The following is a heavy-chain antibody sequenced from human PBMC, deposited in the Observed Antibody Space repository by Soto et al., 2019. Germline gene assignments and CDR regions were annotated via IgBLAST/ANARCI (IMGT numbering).Heavy chain of an antibody. J-gene: IGHJ4*02. CDR3: ASSLDSSPLSLLSY. CDR1: GYTFTSYD. V-gene: IGHV1-8*01. Sequence: QVQLVQSGAEVKKPGASVKVSCKASGYTFTSYDINWVRQATGQGLEWMGWMNPNSGNTGYAQKFQGRVTMTRNTSISTAYMELGSLRSEDTAVYFCASSLDSSPLSLLSYWGQGTLVTVSS. D-gene: IGHD6-13*01. CDR2: MNPNSGNT.